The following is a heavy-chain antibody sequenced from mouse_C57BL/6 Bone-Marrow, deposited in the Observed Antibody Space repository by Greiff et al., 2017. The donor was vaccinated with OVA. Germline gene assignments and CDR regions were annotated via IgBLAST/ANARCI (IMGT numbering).Heavy chain of an antibody. CDR1: GFNIKDDY. D-gene: IGHD2-3*01. J-gene: IGHJ1*03. Sequence: EVQGVESGAELVRPGASVKLSCTASGFNIKDDYMHWVKQRPEQGLEWIGWIDPENGDTEYASKFQGKATITADTSSNTAYLQLSSLTSEDTAVYYCTTDGYYWYFDVWGTGTTVTVSS. CDR2: IDPENGDT. CDR3: TTDGYYWYFDV. V-gene: IGHV14-4*01.